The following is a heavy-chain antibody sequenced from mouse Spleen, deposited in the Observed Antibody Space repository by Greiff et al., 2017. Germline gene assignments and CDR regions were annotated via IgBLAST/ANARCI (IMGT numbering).Heavy chain of an antibody. Sequence: QVQLQQPGAELVKPGASVKMSCKASGYTFTSYWITWVKQRPGQGLEWIGMIHPNSGSTNYNEKFKSKATLTVDKSSSTAYMQLSSLTSEDSAVYYCARIWGGYFDYWGQGTTLTVSS. CDR1: GYTFTSYW. J-gene: IGHJ2*01. V-gene: IGHV1-64*01. CDR3: ARIWGGYFDY. D-gene: IGHD4-1*01. CDR2: IHPNSGST.